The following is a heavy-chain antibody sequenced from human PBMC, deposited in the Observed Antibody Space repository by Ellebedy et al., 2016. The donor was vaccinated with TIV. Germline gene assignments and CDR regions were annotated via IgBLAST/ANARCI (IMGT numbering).Heavy chain of an antibody. J-gene: IGHJ4*02. CDR1: GFSLSPFSAYW. V-gene: IGHV3-74*01. CDR2: IKGDGSGA. D-gene: IGHD3-22*01. CDR3: AKYYDSSVSYHFDY. Sequence: GESLKISCAASGFSLSPFSAYWMHWVRQAPGKGLVWVSRIKGDGSGATYADSVKGRFTISRDNSKNTLYLQMNSLRAEDTAVYYCAKYYDSSVSYHFDYWGQGTLVTVSS.